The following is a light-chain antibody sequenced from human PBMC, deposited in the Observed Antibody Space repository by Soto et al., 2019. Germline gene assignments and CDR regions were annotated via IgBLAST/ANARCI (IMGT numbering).Light chain of an antibody. CDR1: SSNIGAGYD. Sequence: QSVLTQPPSVSGAPGQRVTISCTGSSSNIGAGYDVHWYQQLPGTAPKLLMYGNGNRPSGVPDRFSGSKSGTSASLAITGLQAEDEADYYCQSYDSSPSGSEVFGTGTKLTVL. CDR3: QSYDSSPSGSEV. J-gene: IGLJ1*01. V-gene: IGLV1-40*01. CDR2: GNG.